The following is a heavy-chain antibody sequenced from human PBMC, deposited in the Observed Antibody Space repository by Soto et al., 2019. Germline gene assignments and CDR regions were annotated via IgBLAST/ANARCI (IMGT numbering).Heavy chain of an antibody. CDR1: GFTFSNAW. D-gene: IGHD3-3*01. CDR2: IRSKTDGGTT. CDR3: TTDYYDFWSGYYSRGAFDI. V-gene: IGHV3-15*01. J-gene: IGHJ3*02. Sequence: GGSLRLSYAASGFTFSNAWMSWVRQAPGKGLEWVGRIRSKTDGGTTDYAAPVKGRFTISRDDSKNTLYLQMNSLKTEDTAVYYCTTDYYDFWSGYYSRGAFDIWGQGTMVTVSS.